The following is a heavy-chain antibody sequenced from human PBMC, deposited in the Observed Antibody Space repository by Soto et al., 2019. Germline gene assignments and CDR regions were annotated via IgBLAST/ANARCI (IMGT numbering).Heavy chain of an antibody. Sequence: PGESRRLSWPASGFAFDDYSMHWVRPAPGKGLEWVSGISWNSDNIGYADSVKGRFTISRDNVKNSLYLQMNSLRSDDTAVYYCARGYYDFWSGYPLTPSDAFDIWGQGTMVTVSS. V-gene: IGHV3-9*01. CDR3: ARGYYDFWSGYPLTPSDAFDI. CDR2: ISWNSDNI. CDR1: GFAFDDYS. J-gene: IGHJ3*02. D-gene: IGHD3-3*01.